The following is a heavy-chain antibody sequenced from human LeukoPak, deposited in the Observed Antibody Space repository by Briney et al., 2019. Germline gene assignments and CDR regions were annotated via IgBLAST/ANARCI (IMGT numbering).Heavy chain of an antibody. D-gene: IGHD3-3*01. Sequence: QPGGSLRLSCAASGFTFSSYAMSWVRQAPGKGLEWVSAISVSGGSTYYADSVKGRFTISRDNSKNTLYLQMNSLRAEDTAVYYCAKGGTVLRFLEWLLGGSYFDYWGQGTLVTVSS. CDR3: AKGGTVLRFLEWLLGGSYFDY. CDR1: GFTFSSYA. J-gene: IGHJ4*02. CDR2: ISVSGGST. V-gene: IGHV3-23*01.